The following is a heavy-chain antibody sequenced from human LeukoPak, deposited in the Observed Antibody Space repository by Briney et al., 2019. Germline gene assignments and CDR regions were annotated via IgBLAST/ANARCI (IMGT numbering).Heavy chain of an antibody. V-gene: IGHV3-74*01. J-gene: IGHJ4*02. CDR1: GLTFSSHW. CDR3: ASSPDY. CDR2: INSEGSST. Sequence: GGSLRLSCAASGLTFSSHWMHWVRQAPGKGLVWVSRINSEGSSTSYADSVKGRFTISRDNAKNTLYLQMSSLRAEDTAVYYCASSPDYWGQGILVTVSS.